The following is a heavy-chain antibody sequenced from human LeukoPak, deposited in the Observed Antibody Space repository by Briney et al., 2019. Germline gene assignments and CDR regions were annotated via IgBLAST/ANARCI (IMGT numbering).Heavy chain of an antibody. D-gene: IGHD6-13*01. CDR1: GYTFISCD. J-gene: IGHJ4*02. CDR2: MSPDSGNT. CDR3: ARGSIAPFH. V-gene: IGHV1-8*01. Sequence: RASVKVSCKASGYTFISCDINWVRQATGQGLEWVGWMSPDSGNTGYAQKFQGRVTMTMNISISTAYMELNSLRSEDTAVYYCARGSIAPFHWGQGTLVTVSS.